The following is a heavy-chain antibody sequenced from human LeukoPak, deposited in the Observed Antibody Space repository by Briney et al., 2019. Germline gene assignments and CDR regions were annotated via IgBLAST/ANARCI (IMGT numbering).Heavy chain of an antibody. Sequence: SETLSLTCTVSGGSISSYHWSWIRLPPGKGLEWIGYIYYTGATYYNPSLKSRVTISLDTSKNQFSLKLSSVTAADAAVYYCARAGYSYGTGYYFDYWGQGALVTVSS. J-gene: IGHJ4*02. CDR2: IYYTGAT. CDR1: GGSISSYH. CDR3: ARAGYSYGTGYYFDY. V-gene: IGHV4-59*01. D-gene: IGHD5-18*01.